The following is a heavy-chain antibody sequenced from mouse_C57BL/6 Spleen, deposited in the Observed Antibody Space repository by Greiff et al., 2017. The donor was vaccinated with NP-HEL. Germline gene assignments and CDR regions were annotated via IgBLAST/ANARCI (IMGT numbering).Heavy chain of an antibody. V-gene: IGHV1-19*01. CDR3: ARDRVTVVAPYWYFDV. J-gene: IGHJ1*03. D-gene: IGHD1-1*01. Sequence: EVQLQQSGPVLVKPGASVKMSCKASGYTFTDYYMNWVKQSHGKSLEWIGVINPYNGGTSYNQKFKGKATLTVDKSSSTAYMELNSLTSEDSAVYYCARDRVTVVAPYWYFDVWGTGTTVTVSS. CDR1: GYTFTDYY. CDR2: INPYNGGT.